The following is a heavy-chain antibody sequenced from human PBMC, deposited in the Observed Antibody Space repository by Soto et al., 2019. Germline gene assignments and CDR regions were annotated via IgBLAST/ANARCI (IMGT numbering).Heavy chain of an antibody. V-gene: IGHV3-30*02. CDR1: GFTFSSHG. Sequence: GGSLRLSCAASGFTFSSHGMHWVRQAPGKGLEWVTFIWYDGRYENYADPVKGRFTISRDNSKNTLYLQMNSLRAEDTAVYYCEKDWSDDYGEYSGDYWGQGTLVTAPQ. CDR3: EKDWSDDYGEYSGDY. CDR2: IWYDGRYE. D-gene: IGHD4-17*01. J-gene: IGHJ4*02.